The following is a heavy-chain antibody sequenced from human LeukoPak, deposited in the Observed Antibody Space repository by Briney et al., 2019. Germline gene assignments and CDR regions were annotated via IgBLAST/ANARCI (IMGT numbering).Heavy chain of an antibody. J-gene: IGHJ4*02. CDR3: ARGPRFISMVRGVIINYFDY. CDR2: IYYRGNT. D-gene: IGHD3-10*01. CDR1: GGSINDYY. Sequence: SETLSLTCIVSGGSINDYYWSWIRQPPGKGLEWIGYIYYRGNTNYNPSLKSRVTISLDTSMNQFSLKLSSVTAADTAVYYCARGPRFISMVRGVIINYFDYWGQGTLVTVSS. V-gene: IGHV4-59*01.